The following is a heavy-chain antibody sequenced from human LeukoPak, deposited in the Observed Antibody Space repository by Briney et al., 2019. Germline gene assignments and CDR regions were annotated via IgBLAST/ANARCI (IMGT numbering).Heavy chain of an antibody. CDR2: ISSSGSTR. CDR1: GFTFSSYE. Sequence: GGSLRLSCAASGFTFSSYEMNWVRQAPGKGLEWVSYISSSGSTRYYADSVKGRFTIARDNAKNSLYLQMNSLRAEDTAVYYCAELGITMIGGVWGKGTTVTISS. V-gene: IGHV3-48*03. D-gene: IGHD3-10*02. CDR3: AELGITMIGGV. J-gene: IGHJ6*04.